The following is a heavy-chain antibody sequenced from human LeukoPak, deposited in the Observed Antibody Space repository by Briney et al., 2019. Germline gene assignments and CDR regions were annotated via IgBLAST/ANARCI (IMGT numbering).Heavy chain of an antibody. CDR2: IKSKTDGGTT. Sequence: PGGSLRLSCAASRFTFSNAWMSWVRQAPGKGLEWVGRIKSKTDGGTTDYAAPVKGRFTISRDDSKNTLYLQMNSLKTEDTAVYYCTADRTREYYYDSSGYYYVAFDIWGQGTMVTVSS. J-gene: IGHJ3*02. V-gene: IGHV3-15*01. CDR3: TADRTREYYYDSSGYYYVAFDI. D-gene: IGHD3-22*01. CDR1: RFTFSNAW.